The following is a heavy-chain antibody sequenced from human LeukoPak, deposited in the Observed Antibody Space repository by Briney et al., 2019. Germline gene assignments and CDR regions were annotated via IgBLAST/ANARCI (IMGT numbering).Heavy chain of an antibody. J-gene: IGHJ6*03. CDR3: AREVRSGYYAYYYYYYMDV. Sequence: GASVKVSCEASGYTFTSYYMRWVRQAPGQGLEWMGIINPSGGSTSYAQKFQGRVTMTRDTSTSTVYMELSSLRSEDTAVYYCAREVRSGYYAYYYYYYMDVWGKGTTVTISS. CDR2: INPSGGST. V-gene: IGHV1-46*01. CDR1: GYTFTSYY. D-gene: IGHD3-22*01.